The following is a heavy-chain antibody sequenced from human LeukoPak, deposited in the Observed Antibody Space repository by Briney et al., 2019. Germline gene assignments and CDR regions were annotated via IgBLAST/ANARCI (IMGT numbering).Heavy chain of an antibody. Sequence: GGSLRLSCAASGFTFSDYYMTWIRQAPGKGLEWVSAISGSGGSTYYADSVKGRFTISRDNSKNTLYLQMNSLRAEDTAVYYCAKDRVVDGDYWGQGTLVTVSS. CDR2: ISGSGGST. CDR3: AKDRVVDGDY. CDR1: GFTFSDYY. V-gene: IGHV3-23*01. D-gene: IGHD3-3*01. J-gene: IGHJ4*02.